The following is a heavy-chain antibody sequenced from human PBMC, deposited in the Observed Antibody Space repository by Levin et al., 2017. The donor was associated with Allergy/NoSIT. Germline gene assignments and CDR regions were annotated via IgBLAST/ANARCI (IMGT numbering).Heavy chain of an antibody. CDR3: AKESYTSSRVDY. Sequence: GGSLRLSCAASGFTFSNYALTWVRQAPGKGLEWVSTVSAGVLITYYADSVKGRFTISRDNSKNTLFLQMNSLSADDTAVYYCAKESYTSSRVDYWGQGTLVTVSS. CDR2: VSAGVLIT. D-gene: IGHD6-13*01. J-gene: IGHJ4*02. V-gene: IGHV3-23*01. CDR1: GFTFSNYA.